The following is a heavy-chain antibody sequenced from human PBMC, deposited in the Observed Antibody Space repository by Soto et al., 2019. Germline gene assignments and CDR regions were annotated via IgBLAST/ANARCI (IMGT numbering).Heavy chain of an antibody. J-gene: IGHJ4*02. CDR3: ARGRGYYDSSANS. CDR1: GGSFSGYY. V-gene: IGHV4-34*01. Sequence: PSETLSLTCAVYGGSFSGYYWSWIRQPPGKGLEWIGEINHSGSTNYNPSLKSRVTISVDTSKNQFSLKLSSVTAADTAVYYCARGRGYYDSSANSWGQGTLVTVSS. CDR2: INHSGST. D-gene: IGHD3-22*01.